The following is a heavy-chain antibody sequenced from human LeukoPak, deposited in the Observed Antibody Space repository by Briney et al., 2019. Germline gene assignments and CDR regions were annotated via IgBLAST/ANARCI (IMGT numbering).Heavy chain of an antibody. D-gene: IGHD3-10*01. CDR3: ARVFDSGSQAYFYYMDV. J-gene: IGHJ6*03. CDR2: IFYSGRT. Sequence: SETLSLTCTVSGGSISSYYWNWIRQPPGKGLEYIGYIFYSGRTNYNPSLKSRVTISVDTSKNWFSLRLTSVTAADTAVYYCARVFDSGSQAYFYYMDVWGKGTTVTIFS. CDR1: GGSISSYY. V-gene: IGHV4-59*01.